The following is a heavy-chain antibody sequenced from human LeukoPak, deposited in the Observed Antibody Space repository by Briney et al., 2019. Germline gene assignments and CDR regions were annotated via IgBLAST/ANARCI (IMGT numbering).Heavy chain of an antibody. V-gene: IGHV4-59*01. CDR2: IYYSGST. D-gene: IGHD5-18*01. Sequence: SGTLSLTCTVSGGSISSYYWSWIRQPPGKGLEWIGYIYYSGSTNYKSSLKSRVTISVDTSKNQFSLKLSSVTAADTAVYYCARTTEGGYTYGYFYYYYMDVWGKGTTVTISS. CDR1: GGSISSYY. CDR3: ARTTEGGYTYGYFYYYYMDV. J-gene: IGHJ6*03.